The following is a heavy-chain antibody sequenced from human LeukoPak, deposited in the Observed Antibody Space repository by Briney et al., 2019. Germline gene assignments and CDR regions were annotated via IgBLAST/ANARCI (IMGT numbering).Heavy chain of an antibody. Sequence: SVTLSLTCAVYGGSFSGYYWSWIRQPPGKGLEWIGEINHSGSTNYNPSLKSRVTISVDTSKNQFSLKLSSVTAADTAVYYCATHDDYGDDPQELDAFDIWGQGTMVTVSS. CDR1: GGSFSGYY. CDR2: INHSGST. J-gene: IGHJ3*02. CDR3: ATHDDYGDDPQELDAFDI. D-gene: IGHD4-17*01. V-gene: IGHV4-34*01.